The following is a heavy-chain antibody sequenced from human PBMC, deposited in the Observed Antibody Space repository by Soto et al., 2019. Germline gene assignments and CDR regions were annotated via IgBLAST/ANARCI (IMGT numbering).Heavy chain of an antibody. Sequence: SETLSLTCTVSGGSISSSRYYWGWIRQPPGKRLEWIGSIYYSGSTYYNPSLKSRVTISVDTSKNQFSLKLSSVTAADTAVYYCARIGVLRYFDWLSNGHDYWGRGTLVPVSS. CDR2: IYYSGST. D-gene: IGHD3-9*01. CDR1: GGSISSSRYY. J-gene: IGHJ4*02. CDR3: ARIGVLRYFDWLSNGHDY. V-gene: IGHV4-39*01.